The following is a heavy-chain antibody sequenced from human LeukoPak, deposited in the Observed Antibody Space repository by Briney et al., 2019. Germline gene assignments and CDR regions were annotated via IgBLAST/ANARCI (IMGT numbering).Heavy chain of an antibody. Sequence: ASVKVSCKASGYTFTSYYMHWVRQAPGQGLEWMGWISAYNGNTNYAQKLQGRVTMTTDTSTSTAYMELRSLRSDDTAVYYCARSITIFGVVTPDYYYYMDVWGKGTTVTVSS. J-gene: IGHJ6*03. CDR3: ARSITIFGVVTPDYYYYMDV. CDR2: ISAYNGNT. D-gene: IGHD3-3*01. CDR1: GYTFTSYY. V-gene: IGHV1-18*04.